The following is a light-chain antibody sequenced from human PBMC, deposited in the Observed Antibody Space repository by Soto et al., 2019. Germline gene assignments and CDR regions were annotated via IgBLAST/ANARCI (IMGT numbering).Light chain of an antibody. J-gene: IGLJ2*01. CDR3: QSYDSSLSGVV. Sequence: QSVLTQPPSGSGAPGQRVTISCTGSSSNIGAGYDVHWYQQLPGTAPKLLIYGNSNRPSGVPDRFSGSKSGTSASLAITGLQAEDEADYYCQSYDSSLSGVVFGGGTKLTLL. V-gene: IGLV1-40*01. CDR1: SSNIGAGYD. CDR2: GNS.